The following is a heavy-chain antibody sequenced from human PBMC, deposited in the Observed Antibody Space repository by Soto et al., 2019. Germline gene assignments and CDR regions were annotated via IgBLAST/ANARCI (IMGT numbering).Heavy chain of an antibody. Sequence: GGSLRLSCAASGFTFSSYAMSWFRQAPGKGLEWVSAISGSGGSTYYADSVKGRFTISRDNSKDTLYLQMNSLRAEDTAVYYCAKGQPSSWYLSWGQGTLVTVSS. V-gene: IGHV3-23*01. CDR2: ISGSGGST. CDR3: AKGQPSSWYLS. D-gene: IGHD6-13*01. J-gene: IGHJ5*02. CDR1: GFTFSSYA.